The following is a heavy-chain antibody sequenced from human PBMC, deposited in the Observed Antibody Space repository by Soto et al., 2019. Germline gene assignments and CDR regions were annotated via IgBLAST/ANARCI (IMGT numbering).Heavy chain of an antibody. V-gene: IGHV1-46*03. CDR3: ARGQRITIFGVVTKGAFDI. J-gene: IGHJ3*02. D-gene: IGHD3-3*01. Sequence: ASVKVSCKASGYTFTSYYMHWGRQAPGQGLEWMGIINPSGGSTSYAQKFQGRVTMTRDTSTSTVYMELSSLRSEDTAVYYCARGQRITIFGVVTKGAFDIWGQGTMVTVSS. CDR2: INPSGGST. CDR1: GYTFTSYY.